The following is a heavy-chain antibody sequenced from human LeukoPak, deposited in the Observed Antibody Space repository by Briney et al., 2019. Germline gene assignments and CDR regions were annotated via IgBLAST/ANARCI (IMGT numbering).Heavy chain of an antibody. CDR1: GGSISSSNW. D-gene: IGHD6-13*01. Sequence: SETLSLTCAVSGGSISSSNWWSWIRQPPGKGLEWIGEIYHSGSTNYNPSLKSRVTISVDTSKNQFSLKLSSVTAADTAVYYCASEIAAAATYWGQGTLVTVSS. CDR2: IYHSGST. CDR3: ASEIAAAATY. V-gene: IGHV4-4*02. J-gene: IGHJ4*02.